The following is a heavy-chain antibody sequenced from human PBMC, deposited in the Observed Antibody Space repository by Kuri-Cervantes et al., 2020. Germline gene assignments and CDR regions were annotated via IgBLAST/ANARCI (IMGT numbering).Heavy chain of an antibody. J-gene: IGHJ4*02. V-gene: IGHV3-74*01. CDR1: GLTFSGYW. D-gene: IGHD4-23*01. CDR3: ARVWDYSGNPWYFDY. CDR2: IHSDGTST. Sequence: GGSLRLSCAASGLTFSGYWMHWFRQAPGEGLVWVSRIHSDGTSTNYADSVKGRFTISIDNAKNMLYLQMDSLRVEDTAVYYCARVWDYSGNPWYFDYWGRGTLVTVSS.